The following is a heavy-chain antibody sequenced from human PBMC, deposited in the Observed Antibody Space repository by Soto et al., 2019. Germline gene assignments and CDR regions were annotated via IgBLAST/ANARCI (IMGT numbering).Heavy chain of an antibody. J-gene: IGHJ6*02. D-gene: IGHD4-4*01. CDR2: ILYDGSNK. CDR1: GFTLSTFA. V-gene: IGHV3-30-3*01. CDR3: ARPGSNYGGYYYHGMDV. Sequence: QVQLVESGGGVVQPGRSLRLSCAASGFTLSTFAMHWVRQAPGKGLEWVAFILYDGSNKYYADSVKGRFTISRDDSKNTLFLQMNSLRAEDTAVYYCARPGSNYGGYYYHGMDVWGQGTTVTVSS.